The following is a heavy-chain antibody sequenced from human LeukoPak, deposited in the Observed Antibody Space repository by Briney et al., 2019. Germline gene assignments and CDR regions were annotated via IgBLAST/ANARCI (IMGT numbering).Heavy chain of an antibody. CDR3: ARTTEGGYTYNYFYYYYMDV. J-gene: IGHJ6*03. V-gene: IGHV3-21*01. Sequence: PGGSLRLSCAASGFSFSSYTMNWVRQAPGKGLEWVSSIRSSGTYIYYADSVKGRFTISRDNANKLLYLEMNNLRAEDTAVYYCARTTEGGYTYNYFYYYYMDVWGKGTMVTISS. CDR2: IRSSGTYI. CDR1: GFSFSSYT. D-gene: IGHD5-18*01.